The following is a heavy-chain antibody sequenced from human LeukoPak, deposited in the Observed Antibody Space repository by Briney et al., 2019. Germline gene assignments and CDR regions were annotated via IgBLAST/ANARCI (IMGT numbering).Heavy chain of an antibody. Sequence: GGSLRLSCAASGFTFSGSAMHWVRQASGKGLEWVGRIRSKANSYATAYAASVKGRFTISRDDSKNTAYLQMNSLKTEDTAVYYCTRPGAVLWFGELQTDAFDIWGQGTMVTVSS. D-gene: IGHD3-10*01. CDR2: IRSKANSYAT. CDR1: GFTFSGSA. J-gene: IGHJ3*02. CDR3: TRPGAVLWFGELQTDAFDI. V-gene: IGHV3-73*01.